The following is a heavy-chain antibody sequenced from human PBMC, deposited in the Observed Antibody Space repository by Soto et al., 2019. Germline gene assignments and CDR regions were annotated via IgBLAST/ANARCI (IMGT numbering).Heavy chain of an antibody. V-gene: IGHV3-53*04. CDR1: GFTVSSNY. CDR3: ARVHYYMDV. J-gene: IGHJ6*03. CDR2: IYSGGST. Sequence: EVQLVESGGGLVQPGGSLRLSCAASGFTVSSNYMSWVRQAPGKGLEWVSLIYSGGSTYYADSVKGRFTISRHNSKNTLYLLMNRLRAEEAVVYYCARVHYYMDVWGKGTTVTVSS.